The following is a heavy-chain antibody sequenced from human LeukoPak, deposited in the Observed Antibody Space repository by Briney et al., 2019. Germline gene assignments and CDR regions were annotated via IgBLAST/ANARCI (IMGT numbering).Heavy chain of an antibody. CDR2: INHSGST. CDR3: ARERRPTYYDFWSGYYI. D-gene: IGHD3-3*01. J-gene: IGHJ4*02. CDR1: GGSFSGYY. Sequence: PSETLSLTRAVYGGSFSGYYWSWIRQPPGKGLEWIGEINHSGSTNYNPSLKSRVTISVDTSKNQFSLKLSSVTAADTAVYYCARERRPTYYDFWSGYYIWGQGTLVTVSS. V-gene: IGHV4-34*01.